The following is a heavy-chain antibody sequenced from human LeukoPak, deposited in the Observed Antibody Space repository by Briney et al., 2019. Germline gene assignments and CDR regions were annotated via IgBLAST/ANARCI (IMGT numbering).Heavy chain of an antibody. CDR3: ARGGATVTTHFDY. V-gene: IGHV1-18*04. D-gene: IGHD4-17*01. J-gene: IGHJ4*02. CDR2: ISGYNGNT. Sequence: ASVKVSCKASGYTFTAYYVHWVRQAPGQGLEWMGWISGYNGNTNYAQNFQGRVTMTTDTSTSTAYMELRSLRSDDTAVYYCARGGATVTTHFDYWGLGTLVTVSS. CDR1: GYTFTAYY.